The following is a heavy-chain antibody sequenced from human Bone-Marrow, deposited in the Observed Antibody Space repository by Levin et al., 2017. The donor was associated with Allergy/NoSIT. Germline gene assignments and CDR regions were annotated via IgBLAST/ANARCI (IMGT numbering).Heavy chain of an antibody. J-gene: IGHJ4*02. V-gene: IGHV3-30-3*01. Sequence: SCEASGFTFSSYAMHWVRQAPGKGLEWVAVISYDGSNKYYADSVKGRFTISRDNSKNTLYLQMNSLRAEDTAVYYCARDQVVVTAASFDYWGQGTLVTVSS. D-gene: IGHD2-21*02. CDR1: GFTFSSYA. CDR3: ARDQVVVTAASFDY. CDR2: ISYDGSNK.